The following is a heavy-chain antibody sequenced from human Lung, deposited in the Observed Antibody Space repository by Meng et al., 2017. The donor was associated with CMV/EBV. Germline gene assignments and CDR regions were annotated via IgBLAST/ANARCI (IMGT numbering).Heavy chain of an antibody. CDR3: AKDREWLALDY. CDR2: ISFYASTH. D-gene: IGHD6-19*01. CDR1: GFTFRNHG. V-gene: IGHV3-30*18. J-gene: IGHJ4*02. Sequence: LFCSVYGFTFRNHGMPCLRPAPGKGLAWVALISFYASTHYYAYFMTGRFTISRDNSKNTLDLQMNSLRAEDTAVYYCAKDREWLALDYWGQGTLVTVSS.